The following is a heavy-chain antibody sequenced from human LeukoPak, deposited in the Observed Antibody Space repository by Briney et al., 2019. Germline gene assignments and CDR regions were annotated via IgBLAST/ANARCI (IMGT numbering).Heavy chain of an antibody. V-gene: IGHV1-2*02. CDR2: INPNSGGT. Sequence: ASVKVSCTASGHTFTGYYMHWVRQAPGQELEWMGWINPNSGGTNSAQKFQGRVTMTRDTSISTAYMELSRLRSDDTAVYYCARAGVYYDSGSHRGWFDPWGQGTLVTVSS. CDR1: GHTFTGYY. J-gene: IGHJ5*02. D-gene: IGHD3-10*01. CDR3: ARAGVYYDSGSHRGWFDP.